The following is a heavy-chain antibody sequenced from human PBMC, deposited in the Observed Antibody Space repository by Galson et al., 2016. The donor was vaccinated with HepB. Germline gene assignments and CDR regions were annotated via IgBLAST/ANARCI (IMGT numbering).Heavy chain of an antibody. CDR2: INGYIPGSTGST. V-gene: IGHV3-48*02. J-gene: IGHJ3*02. D-gene: IGHD6-19*01. Sequence: SLRLSCAASGFSFSTFSMNWVRQAPGKGPEWISYINGYIPGSTGSTRYADSVKGRFTISRDNAKSSLYLQMNSLRDEDTAVDYCARQYISGWYLWIAFDIWGQGTMVTVSS. CDR3: ARQYISGWYLWIAFDI. CDR1: GFSFSTFS.